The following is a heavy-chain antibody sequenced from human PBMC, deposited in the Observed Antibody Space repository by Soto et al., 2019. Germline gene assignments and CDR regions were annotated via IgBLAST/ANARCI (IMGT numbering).Heavy chain of an antibody. D-gene: IGHD3-22*01. CDR3: GRDSGMYYYDSSRYDDGFDI. J-gene: IGHJ3*02. Sequence: QVQLVQSGAEVKKPGSSVKVSCKASGGTFSSYAISWVRQAPGQGLGWMGGIIPIFGTANNAQKSQGRLTITAGESTRTDYMELSSVRSEDMSVYYCGRDSGMYYYDSSRYDDGFDIWGQRTMGTVSS. V-gene: IGHV1-69*01. CDR1: GGTFSSYA. CDR2: IIPIFGTA.